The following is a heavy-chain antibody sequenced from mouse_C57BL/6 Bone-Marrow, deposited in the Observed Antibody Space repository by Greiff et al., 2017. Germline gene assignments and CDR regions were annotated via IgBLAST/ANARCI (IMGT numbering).Heavy chain of an antibody. V-gene: IGHV1-55*01. CDR2: IYPGSGST. Sequence: VQLQESGAELARPGASVKLSCKASGYTFTSYGITWVKQRPGQGLEWIGDIYPGSGSTNYNSKFKSKATLTVDTSSSTAYMQLSSLTSEDSAVYYCATDIWYFDVWGTGTTVTVSS. CDR3: ATDIWYFDV. CDR1: GYTFTSYG. J-gene: IGHJ1*03.